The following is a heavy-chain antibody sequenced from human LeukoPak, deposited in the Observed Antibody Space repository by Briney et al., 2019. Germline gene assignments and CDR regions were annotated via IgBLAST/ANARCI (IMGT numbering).Heavy chain of an antibody. D-gene: IGHD1-7*01. Sequence: GGSLRLSCAASGLTFSDYYMGWIRQAPGKGLEWLSYISGSGTIIYYADSVKGRFTISRDNAKNSLDLQMNSLRADDTAVYYCGRDFGLTGTKRSFDIWGQGTMVTVSS. CDR3: GRDFGLTGTKRSFDI. CDR1: GLTFSDYY. J-gene: IGHJ3*02. V-gene: IGHV3-11*01. CDR2: ISGSGTII.